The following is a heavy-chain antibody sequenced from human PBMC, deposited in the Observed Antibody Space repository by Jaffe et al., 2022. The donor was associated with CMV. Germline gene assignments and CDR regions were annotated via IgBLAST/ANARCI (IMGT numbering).Heavy chain of an antibody. J-gene: IGHJ4*02. V-gene: IGHV3-33*08. CDR2: IWYDGSNK. D-gene: IGHD5-18*01. Sequence: QVQLVESGGGVVQPGRSLRLSCAASGFTFSSYGMHWVRQAPGKGLEWVAVIWYDGSNKYYADSVKGRFTISRDNSKNTLYLQMNSLRAEDTAVYYCARDFDVDTAMVIDYWGQGTLVTVSS. CDR1: GFTFSSYG. CDR3: ARDFDVDTAMVIDY.